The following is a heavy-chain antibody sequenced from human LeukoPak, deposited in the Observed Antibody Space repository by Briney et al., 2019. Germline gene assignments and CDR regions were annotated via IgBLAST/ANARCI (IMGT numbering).Heavy chain of an antibody. J-gene: IGHJ1*01. Sequence: RASVKVSCKASGYTFTGYYMHRVRQAPGQGLEWMGWINPNSGGTNYAQKFQGRVTMTRDTSISTAYMELSRLRSDDTAVYYCARTNPNSSSWYRSRNWLYFQHWGQGTLVTVSS. CDR1: GYTFTGYY. D-gene: IGHD6-13*01. CDR3: ARTNPNSSSWYRSRNWLYFQH. V-gene: IGHV1-2*02. CDR2: INPNSGGT.